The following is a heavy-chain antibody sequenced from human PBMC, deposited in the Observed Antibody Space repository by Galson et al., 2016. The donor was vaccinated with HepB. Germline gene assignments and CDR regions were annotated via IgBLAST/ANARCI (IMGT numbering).Heavy chain of an antibody. V-gene: IGHV3-48*03. D-gene: IGHD6-13*01. CDR1: GFTFSSYE. Sequence: SLRLSCAASGFTFSSYEMNWVRQAPGKGLEWVSYISGSGSTINYADSVKGRFTISRDNAKNSLYLQMNSLRAEDTAVYYCARDRSSWRLYYYYGMDVWGQGTTVTVSS. J-gene: IGHJ6*02. CDR3: ARDRSSWRLYYYYGMDV. CDR2: ISGSGSTI.